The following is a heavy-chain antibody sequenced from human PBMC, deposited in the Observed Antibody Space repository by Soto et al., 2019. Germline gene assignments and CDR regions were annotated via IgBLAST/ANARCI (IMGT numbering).Heavy chain of an antibody. CDR2: MNPNTGST. D-gene: IGHD3-3*01. J-gene: IGHJ3*01. Sequence: QVQLVQSGAEVKRPGASVKVACKASAYTFTNYDINWVRQAPGQGLAWMGWMNPNTGSTAYAQRFQGRVTMTRDTSINTACMELSSLRSEDAAVYYCATNCDFGGGYSLSREGGFDVWGHGTLVIVSS. CDR1: AYTFTNYD. V-gene: IGHV1-8*01. CDR3: ATNCDFGGGYSLSREGGFDV.